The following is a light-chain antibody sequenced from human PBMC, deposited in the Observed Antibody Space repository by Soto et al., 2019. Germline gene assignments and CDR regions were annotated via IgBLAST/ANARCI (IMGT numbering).Light chain of an antibody. Sequence: QAVVTQPPSVSGAPGQRVTISCTGSSSNIGAGYHVHWYQQLPGTAPKLLIYANTNRPSGVPDRFSGSKSGTSASLAIAGLQAEDEADYYCQSYDSSLSGCVFGGGTKVTVL. CDR1: SSNIGAGYH. CDR3: QSYDSSLSGCV. CDR2: ANT. J-gene: IGLJ3*02. V-gene: IGLV1-40*01.